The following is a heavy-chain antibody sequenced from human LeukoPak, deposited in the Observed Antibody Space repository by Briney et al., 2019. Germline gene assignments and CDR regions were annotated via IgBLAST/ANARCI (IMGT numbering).Heavy chain of an antibody. CDR1: GGSISSYY. CDR3: AREITMVRGVTHSYYYYYMDV. J-gene: IGHJ6*03. CDR2: IYYSGST. V-gene: IGHV4-59*01. D-gene: IGHD3-10*01. Sequence: PSETLSLTCTVSGGSISSYYWSWIRQPPGKGLEWIGYIYYSGSTNYNPSLKSRVTISVDTSKNQFSLKLSSVTAADTAVYYCAREITMVRGVTHSYYYYYMDVWGKGTTVTISS.